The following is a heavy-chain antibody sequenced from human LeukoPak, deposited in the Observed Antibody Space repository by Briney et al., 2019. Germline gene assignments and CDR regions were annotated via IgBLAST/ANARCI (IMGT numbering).Heavy chain of an antibody. Sequence: PGGSLRLSCAASGFTFSSYSMNWVRQAPGKGLEWVGFIASETYGGTAEYAASVKGRFTISRDDSKSIAYLQMNSLKTEDTAVYYCTRDQTPYYWGQGTLVTVSS. CDR2: IASETYGGTA. V-gene: IGHV3-49*04. CDR1: GFTFSSYS. CDR3: TRDQTPYY. J-gene: IGHJ4*02.